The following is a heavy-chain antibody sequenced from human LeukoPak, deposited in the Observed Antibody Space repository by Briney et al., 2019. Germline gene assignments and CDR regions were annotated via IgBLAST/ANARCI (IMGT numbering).Heavy chain of an antibody. CDR3: AKGNWRYFDY. D-gene: IGHD1-1*01. V-gene: IGHV3-23*01. Sequence: GGSLRLSCAASGFTFSTYVMSWARQAPGKGLEWVSAISGSGGSTYYADSVKGRFTISRDNSKNTLYLQMNSLGADDTAVYYCAKGNWRYFDYWGQGTLVTVSS. CDR1: GFTFSTYV. J-gene: IGHJ4*02. CDR2: ISGSGGST.